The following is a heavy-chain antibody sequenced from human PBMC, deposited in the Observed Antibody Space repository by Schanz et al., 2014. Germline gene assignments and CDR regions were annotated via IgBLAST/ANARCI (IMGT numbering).Heavy chain of an antibody. CDR1: GGSISSFY. Sequence: QVQLQESGPGLVKPSETLSLTCTVSGGSISSFYWSWIRQPAGKGLEWIGRIYTNGSTKYNPSLKSRVPMSVDPSKNQFSLKRSSVTAADTAVYYCARGGYCSRTSCYFKGGWFDPWGQGTLVTVSS. D-gene: IGHD2-2*01. CDR2: IYTNGST. J-gene: IGHJ5*02. CDR3: ARGGYCSRTSCYFKGGWFDP. V-gene: IGHV4-4*07.